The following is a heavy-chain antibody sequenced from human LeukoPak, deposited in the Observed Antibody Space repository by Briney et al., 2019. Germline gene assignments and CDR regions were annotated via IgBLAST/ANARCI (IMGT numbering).Heavy chain of an antibody. D-gene: IGHD6-13*01. Sequence: PGGSLRLSCAASGFTFSSYSMNWVRQAPGKGLEWVAFIRYDGSNKYYADSVKGRFTISRDNSKNTLYLQMNSLRAEDTAVYYCAKDRIAAARMTHFDYWGQGTLVTVSS. J-gene: IGHJ4*02. CDR2: IRYDGSNK. CDR1: GFTFSSYS. CDR3: AKDRIAAARMTHFDY. V-gene: IGHV3-30*02.